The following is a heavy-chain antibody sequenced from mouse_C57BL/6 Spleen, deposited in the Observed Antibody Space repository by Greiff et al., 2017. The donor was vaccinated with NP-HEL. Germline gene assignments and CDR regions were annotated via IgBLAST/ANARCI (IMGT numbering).Heavy chain of an antibody. CDR1: GYTFTSYW. J-gene: IGHJ2*01. CDR2: IDPSDSYT. D-gene: IGHD1-1*01. V-gene: IGHV1-69*01. CDR3: ARKGITTVVAGY. Sequence: QVQLQQSGAELVMPGASVKLSCKASGYTFTSYWMHWVKQRPGQGLEWIGEIDPSDSYTNYNQKFKGQSTLTVDKSSSTAYMQLSSLTSEDSAVYYCARKGITTVVAGYRGQGTTPTVSS.